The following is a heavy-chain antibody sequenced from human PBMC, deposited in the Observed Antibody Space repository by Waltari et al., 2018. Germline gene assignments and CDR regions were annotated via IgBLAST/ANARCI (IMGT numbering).Heavy chain of an antibody. D-gene: IGHD2-2*01. V-gene: IGHV3-30*18. CDR3: AKDSRNQLLYSGLDNWFDP. CDR2: ISKDGSNK. J-gene: IGHJ5*02. CDR1: GFIFRSLG. Sequence: HVQLVESGGGLVQPGRSLRLSCAASGFIFRSLGMHWVRQAPGKGLEWVAVISKDGSNKNYGDSVKGRFTISRDNSKNTLYLQMNSLRPEDTAMYYCAKDSRNQLLYSGLDNWFDPWGQGTLVTVSS.